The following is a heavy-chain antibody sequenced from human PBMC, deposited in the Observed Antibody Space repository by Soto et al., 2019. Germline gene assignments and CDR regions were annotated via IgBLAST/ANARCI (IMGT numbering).Heavy chain of an antibody. CDR2: IYYSGST. CDR1: GGSISSYY. V-gene: IGHV4-59*01. J-gene: IGHJ6*04. CDR3: ARVWVYPTLSLDV. D-gene: IGHD2-8*01. Sequence: SETLSLTCTVSGGSISSYYWSWIRQPPGKGLEWIGYIYYSGSTNYNPSLKSRVTISVDTSKNQFSLKLSSVTAADTAVYYCARVWVYPTLSLDVWGKGTTVTVSS.